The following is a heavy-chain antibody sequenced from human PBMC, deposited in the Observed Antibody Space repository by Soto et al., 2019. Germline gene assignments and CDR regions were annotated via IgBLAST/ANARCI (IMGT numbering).Heavy chain of an antibody. Sequence: PSETLSLTCTVSGGSIRSGGYYWTWIRQPPGKGLEWIGYVYYTGSTNYNPSLKSRVTMSVDTSKNQFSLKLSSVTAVVTSVYYCVGVDGYSYGYSFDYWGHGTLVTVSA. CDR1: GGSIRSGGYY. D-gene: IGHD5-18*01. CDR3: VGVDGYSYGYSFDY. J-gene: IGHJ4*01. CDR2: VYYTGST. V-gene: IGHV4-30-4*01.